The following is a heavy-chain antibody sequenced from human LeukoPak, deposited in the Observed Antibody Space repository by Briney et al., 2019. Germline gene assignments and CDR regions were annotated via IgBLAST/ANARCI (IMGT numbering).Heavy chain of an antibody. Sequence: GASVKVSCKASGYTFTSYAMHWVRQAPGQRLEWMGWINAGNGNTKYSQKFQGRVTITRDTSASTAYMELSGLRSEDTAVYYCARGTTDYYYYGMDVWGQGTTVTVSS. CDR2: INAGNGNT. CDR3: ARGTTDYYYYGMDV. D-gene: IGHD4-11*01. J-gene: IGHJ6*02. V-gene: IGHV1-3*01. CDR1: GYTFTSYA.